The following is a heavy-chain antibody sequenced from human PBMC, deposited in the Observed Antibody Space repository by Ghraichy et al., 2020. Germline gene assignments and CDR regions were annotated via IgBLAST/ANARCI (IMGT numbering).Heavy chain of an antibody. CDR1: GFTFSSYE. D-gene: IGHD3-3*01. CDR2: ISSSGSTI. J-gene: IGHJ2*01. V-gene: IGHV3-48*03. CDR3: ARVSTIFGVVTHPWYFDL. Sequence: GGSLRLSCAASGFTFSSYEMNWVRQAPGKGLEWVSYISSSGSTIYYADSVKGRFTISRDNAKNSLYLQMNSLRAEDTAVYYCARVSTIFGVVTHPWYFDLWGRGTLVTVSS.